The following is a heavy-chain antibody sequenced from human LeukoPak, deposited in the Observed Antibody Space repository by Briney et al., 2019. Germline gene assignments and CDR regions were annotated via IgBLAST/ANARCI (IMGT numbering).Heavy chain of an antibody. CDR1: GGSLSSSF. Sequence: SETLSLPCTVSGGSLSSSFWSWIRQPPGKGLEWIGYIYYTGNTNYNPSLKSRVTISVDTSKNQFSLEMTSVTAADTAVYYCAKVHDFWSGYSLDYWGQGSLVTVSS. J-gene: IGHJ4*02. D-gene: IGHD3-3*01. CDR3: AKVHDFWSGYSLDY. CDR2: IYYTGNT. V-gene: IGHV4-59*01.